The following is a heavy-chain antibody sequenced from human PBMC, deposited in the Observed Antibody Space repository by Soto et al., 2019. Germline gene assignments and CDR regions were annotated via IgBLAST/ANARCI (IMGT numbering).Heavy chain of an antibody. CDR1: GFTFSSYG. D-gene: IGHD1-1*01. CDR3: AKDLRRGGTTGY. CDR2: ISYDGSNK. Sequence: QVQLVESGGGVVQPGRSLRLSCAASGFTFSSYGMHWVRQAPGKGLEWVAVISYDGSNKYYADSVKGRFTISRDNSKNTLYLQMNSLRADDTAVYYCAKDLRRGGTTGYWGQGTLVTVSS. J-gene: IGHJ4*02. V-gene: IGHV3-30*18.